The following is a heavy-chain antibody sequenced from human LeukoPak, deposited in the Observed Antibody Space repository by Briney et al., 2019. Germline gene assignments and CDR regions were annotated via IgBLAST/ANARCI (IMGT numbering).Heavy chain of an antibody. V-gene: IGHV4-59*01. CDR2: IYYSGST. Sequence: PSETLSLTCTVSGGSISSYYWNWIRQPPGKGLEWIGYIYYSGSTNYNPSLKSRVTISVDASKNQFSLKLSSVTAADTAVYYCARGGWYPESFQHWGQGALVTVSS. CDR1: GGSISSYY. J-gene: IGHJ1*01. CDR3: ARGGWYPESFQH. D-gene: IGHD6-19*01.